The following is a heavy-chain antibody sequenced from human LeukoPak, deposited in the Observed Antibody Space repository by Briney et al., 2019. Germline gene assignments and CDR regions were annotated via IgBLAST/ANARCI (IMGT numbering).Heavy chain of an antibody. CDR3: ARGRGYCSSTSCDSFSCFDP. Sequence: SETLSLTCTVSGGSISSGSYYWSWIRQPAGKGLEWIGRIYTSGSTNYNPSLKSRVTISVDTSKNQFSLKLSSVTAADTAVYYCARGRGYCSSTSCDSFSCFDPWGQGTLVTVSS. CDR1: GGSISSGSYY. J-gene: IGHJ5*02. D-gene: IGHD2-2*01. V-gene: IGHV4-61*02. CDR2: IYTSGST.